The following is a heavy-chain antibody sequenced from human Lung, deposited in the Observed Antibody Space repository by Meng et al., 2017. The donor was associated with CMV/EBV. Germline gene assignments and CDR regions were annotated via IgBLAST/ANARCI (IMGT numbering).Heavy chain of an antibody. CDR2: IYSGDSST. J-gene: IGHJ4*02. CDR3: AKDHMLSYFDY. CDR1: GFTLSNYA. Sequence: GESLKISCAASGFTLSNYAMSWVRQAPGKGLEWVSVIYSGDSSTHYADSVKGRFTISRDNSKNTLYLQMNSLRAEDTAVYYCAKDHMLSYFDYWGQGPLVXVSS. D-gene: IGHD2-8*01. V-gene: IGHV3-23*03.